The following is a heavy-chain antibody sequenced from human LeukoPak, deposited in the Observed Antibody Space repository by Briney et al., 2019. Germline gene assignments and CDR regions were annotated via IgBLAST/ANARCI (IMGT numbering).Heavy chain of an antibody. CDR3: AKDLITYSYGNFDY. CDR2: ISHDGSDK. Sequence: GGSLRLSCAASGFTFSSYGMHWVRQAPGKGLEWVAVISHDGSDKYYADSVKGRFTISRDNSKNTLYLQMNSLRAEDTAVYYCAKDLITYSYGNFDYWGQGTLVTVSS. CDR1: GFTFSSYG. V-gene: IGHV3-30*18. D-gene: IGHD5-18*01. J-gene: IGHJ4*02.